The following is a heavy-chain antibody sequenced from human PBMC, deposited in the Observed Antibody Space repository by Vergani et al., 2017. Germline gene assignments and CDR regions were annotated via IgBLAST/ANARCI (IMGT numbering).Heavy chain of an antibody. CDR3: ARTGAAESAG. Sequence: QVQLVQSGAEVKKPGASVKVSCKVSGYTLTELSMHWVRQAPGKGLEWMGGIIPIFGTANYAQKFQGRVTITADESTSTAYMELSSLRSEDTAVYYCARTGAAESAGWGQGTLVTVSS. D-gene: IGHD6-13*01. V-gene: IGHV1-69*13. CDR1: GYTLTELS. CDR2: IIPIFGTA. J-gene: IGHJ4*02.